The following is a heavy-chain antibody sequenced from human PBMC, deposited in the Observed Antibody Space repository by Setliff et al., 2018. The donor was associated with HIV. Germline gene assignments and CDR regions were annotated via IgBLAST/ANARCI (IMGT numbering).Heavy chain of an antibody. D-gene: IGHD1-1*01. CDR3: ARQLSNSLES. CDR2: MNPNSGNT. J-gene: IGHJ4*02. Sequence: ASVKVSCKASGYTFSSNALNWVRQATGQGLEWMGWMNPNSGNTGYAQKFQGRVTMTTDTSTSTAYMELRSLRSDDTAVYYCARQLSNSLESWGQGTLVTVSS. CDR1: GYTFSSNA. V-gene: IGHV1-8*01.